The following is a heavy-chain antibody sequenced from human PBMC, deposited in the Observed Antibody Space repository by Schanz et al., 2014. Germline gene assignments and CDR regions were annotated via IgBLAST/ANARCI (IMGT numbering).Heavy chain of an antibody. J-gene: IGHJ3*02. CDR2: IVSDGSST. CDR1: GFTFSSYW. Sequence: EVQLVESGGGLVQPGGSLRLSCAASGFTFSSYWMHWVRQVPGKGLVWVSRIVSDGSSTSYADSVKGRFTISRDNAKNTLYLQMNSLRDEDTAMYYCAKRCSSTSCSHGAFDIWGQGTMVTVSS. D-gene: IGHD2-2*01. CDR3: AKRCSSTSCSHGAFDI. V-gene: IGHV3-74*01.